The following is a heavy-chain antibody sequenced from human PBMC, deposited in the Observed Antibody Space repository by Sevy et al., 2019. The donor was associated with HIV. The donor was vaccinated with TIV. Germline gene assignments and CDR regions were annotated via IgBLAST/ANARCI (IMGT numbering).Heavy chain of an antibody. CDR1: GFTFSSYE. J-gene: IGHJ5*02. V-gene: IGHV3-48*03. Sequence: GGSLRLSCAASGFTFSSYEMNWVRQAPGKGLEWVSYISSSGSTIYYADSVKGRFTISRDNAKNSLDLQMNSLRAEGTAVYYCARITRKYDYYCSWFDPWGQGTLVTVSS. CDR2: ISSSGSTI. CDR3: ARITRKYDYYCSWFDP. D-gene: IGHD5-12*01.